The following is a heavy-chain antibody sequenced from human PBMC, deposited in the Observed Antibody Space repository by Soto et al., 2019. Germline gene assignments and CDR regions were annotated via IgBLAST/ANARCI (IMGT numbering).Heavy chain of an antibody. CDR3: AKPGYAGSYGDSRGRDKYYIDY. CDR2: ISASSSST. CDR1: GFTFSTYA. D-gene: IGHD4-17*01. J-gene: IGHJ4*02. V-gene: IGHV3-23*01. Sequence: GGSLRLSCATSGFTFSTYAMSWVRQAPGKGLEWVSAISASSSSTYYADSVKGRFTISRDNSKKTLHLQMDSLRADDTAVYYCAKPGYAGSYGDSRGRDKYYIDYWGQGTLVTVSS.